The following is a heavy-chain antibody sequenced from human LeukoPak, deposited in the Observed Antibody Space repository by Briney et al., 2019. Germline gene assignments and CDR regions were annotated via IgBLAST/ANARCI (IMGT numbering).Heavy chain of an antibody. CDR1: GYTLTELS. J-gene: IGHJ4*02. V-gene: IGHV1-24*01. CDR2: FDPEDGET. Sequence: ASVKVSCKVSGYTLTELSMHWVRQAPGKGLEWMGGFDPEDGETIYAQKFQGRVTMTEDTSTDTAYMELSSLRSEDTAVYYCARAPGGYQTNNFDYWGQGTLVTVSS. D-gene: IGHD3-22*01. CDR3: ARAPGGYQTNNFDY.